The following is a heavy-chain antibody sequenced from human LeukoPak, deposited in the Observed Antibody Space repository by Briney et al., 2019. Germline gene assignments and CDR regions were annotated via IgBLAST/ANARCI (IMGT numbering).Heavy chain of an antibody. D-gene: IGHD3-22*01. Sequence: SETLSLTCSVSGGSIRTHFWSWIRQPPGNGLEWIGYVHSDGSTNCNPSLKSRVTMSVDTSKNQFSLKLTSVTAADTAIYYCARGGYYDSMIYWGPGTLVTVSS. V-gene: IGHV4-59*11. J-gene: IGHJ4*02. CDR3: ARGGYYDSMIY. CDR1: GGSIRTHF. CDR2: VHSDGST.